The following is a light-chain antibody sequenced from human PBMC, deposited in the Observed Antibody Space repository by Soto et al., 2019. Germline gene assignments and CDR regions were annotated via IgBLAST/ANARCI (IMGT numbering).Light chain of an antibody. CDR2: KAS. CDR1: QSISSW. CDR3: QQYNSYWT. Sequence: DIQMTQSPSTMSASVGDRVTITCRATQSISSWLAWFQQKPGKAPKLLIFKASSLERGVPSMFSGSGSGTEFTLTISSLQHDDFATYYCQQYNSYWTFGQGTKVEIK. V-gene: IGKV1-5*03. J-gene: IGKJ1*01.